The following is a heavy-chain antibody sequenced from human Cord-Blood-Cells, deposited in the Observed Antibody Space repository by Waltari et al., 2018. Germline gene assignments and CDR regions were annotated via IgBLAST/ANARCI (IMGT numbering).Heavy chain of an antibody. J-gene: IGHJ4*02. Sequence: QVQLQESGPGLVKPSGTLSLTCAVSGGSISSSNWWSWGRQPPGKGLGWIGEIYHIGGTNDNPALKSRVTISVDKSNNQFSLKLSSVTAADTAVYYCRGGTTPHFDYWGQGTLVTVSS. CDR3: RGGTTPHFDY. D-gene: IGHD4-17*01. CDR2: IYHIGGT. V-gene: IGHV4-4*02. CDR1: GGSISSSNW.